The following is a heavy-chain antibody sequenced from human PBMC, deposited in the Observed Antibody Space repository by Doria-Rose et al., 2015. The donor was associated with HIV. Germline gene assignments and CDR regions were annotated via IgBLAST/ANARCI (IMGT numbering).Heavy chain of an antibody. V-gene: IGHV2-26*01. J-gene: IGHJ4*02. CDR2: IFSDDER. CDR3: ARIKSSRWYHKYYFDF. D-gene: IGHD6-13*01. Sequence: TLKESGPVLVKPTETLTLTCTVSGVSLSSPGMGVSWIRQPPGKALEWLANIFSDDERSYKTSLKSRLTISRVTSKGQVVLTMTDMDPVDTATYYCARIKSSRWYHKYYFDFWGQGTLVIVSA. CDR1: GVSLSSPGMG.